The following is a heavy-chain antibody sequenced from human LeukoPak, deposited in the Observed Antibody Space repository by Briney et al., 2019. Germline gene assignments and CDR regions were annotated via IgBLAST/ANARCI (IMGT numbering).Heavy chain of an antibody. Sequence: PGRSLRLSCAASGFTFSTYGMSSVRQAPGKWLEWVSAIAVSGGSTYDADSVKGRFTMSRDNSKNTPYMQINSLRAQDPAVYYCAKDPSIGRYCTNGVCSPFDLWGQGTLVTVSS. CDR1: GFTFSTYG. V-gene: IGHV3-23*01. J-gene: IGHJ4*02. D-gene: IGHD2-8*01. CDR2: IAVSGGST. CDR3: AKDPSIGRYCTNGVCSPFDL.